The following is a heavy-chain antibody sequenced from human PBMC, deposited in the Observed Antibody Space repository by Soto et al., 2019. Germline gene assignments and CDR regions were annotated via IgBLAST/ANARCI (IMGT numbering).Heavy chain of an antibody. CDR2: INHSGST. V-gene: IGHV4-34*01. CDR3: ARSGRVVGVVIRYYYGMGV. CDR1: GGSFSGYY. Sequence: KPSETLSLTCAVYGGSFSGYYWSWIRQPPGKGLEWIGEINHSGSTNYNPSLKSRVTISVDTSKNQFSLKLSSVTAADTAVYYCARSGRVVGVVIRYYYGMGVWGQGTTVTVSS. J-gene: IGHJ6*02. D-gene: IGHD3-3*01.